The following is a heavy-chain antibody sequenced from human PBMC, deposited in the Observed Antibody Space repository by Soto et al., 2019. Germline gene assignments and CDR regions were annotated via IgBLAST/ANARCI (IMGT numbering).Heavy chain of an antibody. Sequence: NPSETLSLTCTVSGGSISSGGYSWSWIRQPPGKGLEWIGYIYHSGSTYYKPSLKSRVTISVDRSKNHFSLKLSSLSAADSAVYYCARGNVVAIDYWGQGTLVTVSS. V-gene: IGHV4-30-2*01. CDR2: IYHSGST. CDR3: ARGNVVAIDY. J-gene: IGHJ4*02. CDR1: GGSISSGGYS. D-gene: IGHD2-21*01.